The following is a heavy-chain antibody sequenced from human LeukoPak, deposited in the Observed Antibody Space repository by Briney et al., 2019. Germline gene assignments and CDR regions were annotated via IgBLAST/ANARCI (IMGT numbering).Heavy chain of an antibody. CDR3: ARDSGYDFWSGYHVDY. CDR1: GFTFSSYA. D-gene: IGHD3-3*01. J-gene: IGHJ4*02. V-gene: IGHV3-64*01. Sequence: GGSLRPSXAASGFTFSSYAMHWVRQAPGKGLEYVSAISSNGGSTYYANSVKGRFTISRDNSKNTLYLQMGSLRAEDMAVYYCARDSGYDFWSGYHVDYWGQGTLVTVSS. CDR2: ISSNGGST.